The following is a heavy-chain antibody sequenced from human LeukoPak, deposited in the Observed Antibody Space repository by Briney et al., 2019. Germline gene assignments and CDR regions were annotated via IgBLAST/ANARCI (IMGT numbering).Heavy chain of an antibody. V-gene: IGHV3-66*01. J-gene: IGHJ4*02. Sequence: PGGSLSLSCAASGFTVTNNDMNWVRQSPGKELEWVSVINSGDSTFYAGSVKGRFTVYRDNSQNTLSLKMNSLRVEDTAVYYCARDLISGPATHDSWGQGALVTVSS. CDR1: GFTVTNND. D-gene: IGHD2-15*01. CDR3: ARDLISGPATHDS. CDR2: INSGDST.